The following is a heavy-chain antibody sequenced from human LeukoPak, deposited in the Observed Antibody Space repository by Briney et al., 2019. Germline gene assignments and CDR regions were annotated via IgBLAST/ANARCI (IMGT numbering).Heavy chain of an antibody. CDR1: GFTVSSNY. D-gene: IGHD3-10*01. CDR3: ASGSGSYRTRYYYMEV. V-gene: IGHV3-53*01. CDR2: IYSGGST. Sequence: PGGSLRHSCAASGFTVSSNYMSWVRQAPGKGLEWVSVIYSGGSTYYADSVKGRFTISRDNSKNTLYLQMNSLRAEDTAVYYCASGSGSYRTRYYYMEVGGTGTTVTVSS. J-gene: IGHJ6*03.